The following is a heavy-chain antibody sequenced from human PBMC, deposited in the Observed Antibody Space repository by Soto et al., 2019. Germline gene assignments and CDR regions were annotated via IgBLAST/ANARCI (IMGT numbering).Heavy chain of an antibody. D-gene: IGHD6-19*01. Sequence: PGGSLRLSCAASGFTFSSYAMSWVRQAPGKGLEWVSAISGSGGSTYYADSVKGRFTISRDNSKNTLYLQMNSLRAEDTAVYYCAKDRDPGYSSGWSKEQYFQHWGQGTLVTVSS. CDR1: GFTFSSYA. J-gene: IGHJ1*01. CDR3: AKDRDPGYSSGWSKEQYFQH. V-gene: IGHV3-23*01. CDR2: ISGSGGST.